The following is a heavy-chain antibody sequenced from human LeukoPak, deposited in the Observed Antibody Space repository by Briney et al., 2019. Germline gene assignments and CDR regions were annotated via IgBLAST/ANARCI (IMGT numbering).Heavy chain of an antibody. CDR3: ARVSYDFWSGFPFGKEFYGMDV. V-gene: IGHV3-30-3*01. J-gene: IGHJ6*02. CDR2: ISYDGSNK. Sequence: PGGSLRLSCAASGFTFSSYAMHWVRQAPGKGLEWVAVISYDGSNKYYADSVKGRFTISRDNSKNTLYLQMNSLRAEDTAVYYCARVSYDFWSGFPFGKEFYGMDVWGQGTTVTVSS. D-gene: IGHD3-3*01. CDR1: GFTFSSYA.